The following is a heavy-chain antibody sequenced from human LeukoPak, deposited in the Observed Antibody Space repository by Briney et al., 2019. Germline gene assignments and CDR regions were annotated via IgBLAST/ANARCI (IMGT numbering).Heavy chain of an antibody. J-gene: IGHJ3*02. CDR2: INPKSGGT. D-gene: IGHD3-3*01. Sequence: ASVKFSCKASGYTFTGYYMHWVRQAPGQGLEWMGWINPKSGGTVYAQKFQGRVTMTRDTSSSTAYMELSRPRFDDTVVYYCARGPRITIFGVVMANDAFDIWGQGTMVTVSS. CDR1: GYTFTGYY. CDR3: ARGPRITIFGVVMANDAFDI. V-gene: IGHV1-2*02.